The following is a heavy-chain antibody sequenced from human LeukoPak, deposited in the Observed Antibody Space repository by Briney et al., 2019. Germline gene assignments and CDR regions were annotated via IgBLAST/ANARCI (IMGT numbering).Heavy chain of an antibody. CDR2: IKKDGSQK. Sequence: PGGSLRLPCAASGFTFSSFWMSWVRQAPGKGLEWVANIKKDGSQKYNVDSVEGRFTISRDNAKNSLYLQMDSLRVDDTAVYYCTRVFGGYDVPDYWGQGTLVTVSS. D-gene: IGHD3-10*02. CDR3: TRVFGGYDVPDY. CDR1: GFTFSSFW. V-gene: IGHV3-7*03. J-gene: IGHJ4*02.